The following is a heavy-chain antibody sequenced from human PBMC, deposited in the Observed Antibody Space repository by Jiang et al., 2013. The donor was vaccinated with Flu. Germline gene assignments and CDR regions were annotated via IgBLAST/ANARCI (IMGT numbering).Heavy chain of an antibody. CDR3: ARSRTTSTTWDS. V-gene: IGHV3-66*01. CDR1: GFTVSSNY. D-gene: IGHD2-2*01. CDR2: LYSDGTT. J-gene: IGHJ4*02. Sequence: ALVQPGGSLRLSCAASGFTVSSNYISWVRQAPGKGLEWVSALYSDGTTYFADSVKGRFTISRDNFKNTVDLQMNSLRADDTAVYYCARSRTTSTTWDSWGQGTLVTVSS.